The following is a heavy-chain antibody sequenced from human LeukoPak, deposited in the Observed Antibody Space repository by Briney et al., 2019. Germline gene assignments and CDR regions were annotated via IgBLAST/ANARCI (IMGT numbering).Heavy chain of an antibody. CDR3: ARAVEMATGPLVGPGSRIPYYDP. V-gene: IGHV1-69*13. CDR1: GGTFSSYA. J-gene: IGHJ5*02. CDR2: IIPIFGTA. Sequence: ASVKVSCKASGGTFSSYAISWVRQAPGQGLEWMGGIIPIFGTANYAQKFQGRVTITADESTSTAYMELSSLRSEDTAVYYCARAVEMATGPLVGPGSRIPYYDPWGQGTLVTVSS. D-gene: IGHD5-24*01.